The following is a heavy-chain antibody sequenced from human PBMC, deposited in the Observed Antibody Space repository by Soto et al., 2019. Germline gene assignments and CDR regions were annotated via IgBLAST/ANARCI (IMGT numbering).Heavy chain of an antibody. J-gene: IGHJ4*02. V-gene: IGHV4-59*11. CDR3: ARANWYSEY. CDR2: IYYNGNT. CDR1: GGSISNHY. Sequence: QVQLQESGPGLVKPSETLSLTCTVSGGSISNHYWSWIRQPPVKGLEWIGYIYYNGNTNYHPSHKSRVTMSVDTSKNQISLKLSSVTAADTAVYYCARANWYSEYWGQGTLVTVSS. D-gene: IGHD7-27*01.